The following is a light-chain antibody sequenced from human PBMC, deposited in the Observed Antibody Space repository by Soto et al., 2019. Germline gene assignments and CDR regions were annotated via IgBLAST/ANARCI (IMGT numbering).Light chain of an antibody. V-gene: IGKV3-20*01. Sequence: ELVLPHSPGTLSLSPGERATLSCMASQSVSSSYLAWYQQKPGQAPRLLIYGASSRATGIPDRFSGSGSGTDFTLTISRLEPEDFAVYYCQQYGSSPSFGGGTKVDIK. CDR2: GAS. CDR1: QSVSSSY. J-gene: IGKJ4*01. CDR3: QQYGSSPS.